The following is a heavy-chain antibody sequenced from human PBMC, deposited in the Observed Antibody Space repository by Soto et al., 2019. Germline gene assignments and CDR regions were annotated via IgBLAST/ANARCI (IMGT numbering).Heavy chain of an antibody. V-gene: IGHV3-21*01. J-gene: IGHJ4*02. CDR1: GFTFSSYS. Sequence: GGSLRLSCAASGFTFSSYSMNWVRQAPGKGLEWVSSISSSSSYIYYADSVKGRFTISRDNAKNSLYLQMNSLRAEDTAVYYCSLGGCDSSGYYPYWGQGTLVTVSS. CDR3: SLGGCDSSGYYPY. D-gene: IGHD3-22*01. CDR2: ISSSSSYI.